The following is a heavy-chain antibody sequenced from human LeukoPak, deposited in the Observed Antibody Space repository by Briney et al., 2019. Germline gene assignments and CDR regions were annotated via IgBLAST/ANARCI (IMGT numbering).Heavy chain of an antibody. J-gene: IGHJ5*02. CDR3: TRDLQQLGNWLDP. CDR1: GGSISSSSYY. D-gene: IGHD6-13*01. CDR2: IYYSGST. Sequence: PSETLSLTCTVSGGSISSSSYYWGWIRQPPGKGLEWIGTIYYSGSTYYDPSLKSRVTVSVDTSKNQFSLRLNSVTAADTAVYYCTRDLQQLGNWLDPWGQGTLVTVSS. V-gene: IGHV4-39*02.